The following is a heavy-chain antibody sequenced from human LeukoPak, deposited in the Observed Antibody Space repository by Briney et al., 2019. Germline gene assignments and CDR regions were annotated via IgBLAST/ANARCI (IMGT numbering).Heavy chain of an antibody. CDR1: GFTFSSYA. CDR3: ARVVSGWPNYYFDY. D-gene: IGHD6-19*01. J-gene: IGHJ4*02. CDR2: ITGSGSGT. V-gene: IGHV3-23*05. Sequence: GGSLRLSCAASGFTFSSYAMSWARQAPGRGLEWVSGITGSGSGTDYADSVKGRFTISRDNSKNTLYLQMNSLRAEDTAVYYCARVVSGWPNYYFDYWGQGTLVTVSS.